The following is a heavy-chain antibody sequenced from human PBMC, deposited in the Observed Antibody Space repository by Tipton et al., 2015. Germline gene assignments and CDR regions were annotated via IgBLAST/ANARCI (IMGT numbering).Heavy chain of an antibody. Sequence: TLSLTCAVFGGSFSDYYWNWIRQPPGKGLEWIGYIHYSGATKYNPSLKSRVTISVDTSKTQFSLKMSSVTASDTAVYYCARARGRHGGLFDSWGQGILVTVSS. D-gene: IGHD4-23*01. CDR3: ARARGRHGGLFDS. CDR2: IHYSGAT. J-gene: IGHJ4*02. V-gene: IGHV4-59*01. CDR1: GGSFSDYY.